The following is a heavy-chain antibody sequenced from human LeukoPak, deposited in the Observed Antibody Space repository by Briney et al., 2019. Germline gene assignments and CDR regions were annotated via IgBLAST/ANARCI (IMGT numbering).Heavy chain of an antibody. Sequence: GGSLRLSCAASGLTFSNYWMHWVRQAPGKGLVWVSRINSDGSDTRYADSVKGRFTISRDNSKNTLYLQMNSLRAEDTAVYYCAKEGANWGQGTLVTVSS. CDR3: AKEGAN. CDR2: INSDGSDT. CDR1: GLTFSNYW. V-gene: IGHV3-74*01. J-gene: IGHJ4*02. D-gene: IGHD4/OR15-4a*01.